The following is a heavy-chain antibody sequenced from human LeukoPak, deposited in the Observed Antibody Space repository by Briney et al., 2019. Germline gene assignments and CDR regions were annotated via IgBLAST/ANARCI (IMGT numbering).Heavy chain of an antibody. CDR1: GGSISSYY. J-gene: IGHJ4*02. D-gene: IGHD3-22*01. CDR3: ARDRYYYDSSGYYYYFDY. CDR2: IYTSGST. Sequence: PSETLSLTCTVSGGSISSYYWSWIRQPAGEGLEWIGRIYTSGSTNYNPSLKSRVTMSVDTSKNQFSLKLSSVTAADTAVYYCARDRYYYDSSGYYYYFDYWGQGTLVTVSS. V-gene: IGHV4-4*07.